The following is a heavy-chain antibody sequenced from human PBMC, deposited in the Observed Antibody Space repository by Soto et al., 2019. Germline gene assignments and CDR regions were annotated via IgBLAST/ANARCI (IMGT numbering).Heavy chain of an antibody. D-gene: IGHD6-13*01. J-gene: IGHJ6*02. Sequence: QVHLVESGGGVVQPGTSLRLSCAASGFSFSDYGMHWVRQAPGKGLEWLTIIWFDASHEYYADSVKGRFTISRDNSNNTLYMQLNSLRADDMAVYFCARDQGRATADGPLGNGLDVWGQGTAVTVSS. CDR1: GFSFSDYG. CDR2: IWFDASHE. CDR3: ARDQGRATADGPLGNGLDV. V-gene: IGHV3-33*01.